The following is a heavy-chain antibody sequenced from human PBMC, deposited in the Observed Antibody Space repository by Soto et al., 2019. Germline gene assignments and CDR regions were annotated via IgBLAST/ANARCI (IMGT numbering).Heavy chain of an antibody. Sequence: GGSLRLSCAASGFTFSSHGMHWVRQAPGKGLEWVTIISYDGSNKYYADSVKGRFTISRDNSKNTVNLQMNSLRAEDSAVYYCAKGYSSGLPGDPWGQGTLVTVSS. J-gene: IGHJ5*02. CDR3: AKGYSSGLPGDP. CDR2: ISYDGSNK. V-gene: IGHV3-30*18. CDR1: GFTFSSHG. D-gene: IGHD6-19*01.